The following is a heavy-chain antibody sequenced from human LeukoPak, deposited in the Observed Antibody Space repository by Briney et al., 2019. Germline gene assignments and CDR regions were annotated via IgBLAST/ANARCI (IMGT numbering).Heavy chain of an antibody. V-gene: IGHV3-23*01. J-gene: IGHJ4*02. CDR1: GFTFSSYA. CDR2: ISGSAYST. CDR3: AKDVERGFDYTNSLDH. D-gene: IGHD4-11*01. Sequence: GGSLRLSCAASGFTFSSYAMTWVRQAPGKGLEWISAISGSAYSTSYADSVKGRFTISRDDYRNMVYLQMNSLRAEDTAVYYCAKDVERGFDYTNSLDHWGQGTLVAVSS.